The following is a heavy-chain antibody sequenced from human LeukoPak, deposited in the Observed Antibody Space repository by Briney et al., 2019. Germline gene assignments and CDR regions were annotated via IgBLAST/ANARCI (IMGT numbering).Heavy chain of an antibody. J-gene: IGHJ4*02. Sequence: PSETLSLTCTVSGGSISSGDYYWSWIRQPPGKGLEWIGYIYYSGSTYYNPSLKSRVTISVDTSKNQFSLKLSSVTAADTAVYFCAREGIAAAGTDYWGQGTLVTVSS. CDR2: IYYSGST. CDR1: GGSISSGDYY. CDR3: AREGIAAAGTDY. D-gene: IGHD6-13*01. V-gene: IGHV4-30-4*01.